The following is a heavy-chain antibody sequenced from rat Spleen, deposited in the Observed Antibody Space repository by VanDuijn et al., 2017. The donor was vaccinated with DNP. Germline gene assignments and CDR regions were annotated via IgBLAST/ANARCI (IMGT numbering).Heavy chain of an antibody. V-gene: IGHV5-19*01. D-gene: IGHD1-4*01. J-gene: IGHJ2*01. Sequence: EVQLVESGGGLVQPGRSLKLSCAASGFTFSNSGMHWIRQAPRKGLEWVTSIRPSGSTTYYRDSVKGRFTISRDNGESSLYLQMNSLWSEDTATYYCTRGSSLPGYLDYWGQGVLVTVSS. CDR2: IRPSGSTT. CDR1: GFTFSNSG. CDR3: TRGSSLPGYLDY.